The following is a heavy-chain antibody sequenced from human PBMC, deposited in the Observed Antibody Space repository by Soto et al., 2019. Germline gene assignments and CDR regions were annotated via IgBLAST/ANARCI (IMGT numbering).Heavy chain of an antibody. D-gene: IGHD1-7*01. CDR3: ARDLRRITGTTYWFDP. V-gene: IGHV1-3*01. J-gene: IGHJ5*02. CDR1: GYTFTSYA. Sequence: ASVKVSCKASGYTFTSYAMHWVRQAPGQRLEWMGWINAGNGNTKYSQKFQGRVTITRDTSASTAYMELSSLRSEDTAVYYCARDLRRITGTTYWFDPWGQGSLVTVSS. CDR2: INAGNGNT.